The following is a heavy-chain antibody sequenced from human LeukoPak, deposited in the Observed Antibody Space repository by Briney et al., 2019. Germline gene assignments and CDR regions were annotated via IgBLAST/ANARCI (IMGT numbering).Heavy chain of an antibody. J-gene: IGHJ4*02. V-gene: IGHV3-21*01. CDR1: GFTFSSYS. Sequence: GGSLRLSCAASGFTFSSYSMNWVRQAPGKGLEWVSSISSSSSYTYYADSVKGRFTISRDNAKNSLYLQMNSLRAEDTAVYYCAREGVGATSDYWGQGTLVTVSS. CDR3: AREGVGATSDY. D-gene: IGHD1-26*01. CDR2: ISSSSSYT.